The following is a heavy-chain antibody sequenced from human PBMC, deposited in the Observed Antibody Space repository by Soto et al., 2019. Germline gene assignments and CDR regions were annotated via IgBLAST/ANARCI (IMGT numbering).Heavy chain of an antibody. V-gene: IGHV3-23*01. Sequence: EVQLLESGGGLVKPGGSLRLSCAASGFSFSSDAMSWVRQAPGKGLEWVSGISASGRTTYYADSVKGRFIISRDNSNNTLFLQINRLRAEDTAIYYCAKGENDYYGSGTYFDYWGQGTLVPVSS. CDR2: ISASGRTT. CDR3: AKGENDYYGSGTYFDY. CDR1: GFSFSSDA. D-gene: IGHD3-10*01. J-gene: IGHJ4*02.